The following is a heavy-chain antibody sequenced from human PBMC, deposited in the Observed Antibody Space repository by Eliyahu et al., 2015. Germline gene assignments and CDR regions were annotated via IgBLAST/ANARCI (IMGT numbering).Heavy chain of an antibody. CDR2: IYYSGSX. D-gene: IGHD3-22*01. CDR1: GGSVXSXGYY. CDR3: ARVPWGYYDSSVYYGYYFDY. V-gene: IGHV4-61*08. J-gene: IGHJ4*02. Sequence: QVQLQESGPGLVKPTETLSLTCTVSGGSVXSXGYYXXWIRQPPGKGLEWIGYIYYSGSXNYNPSLESRVTISIETSKNQFSLKLSSVTAADTAVYYCARVPWGYYDSSVYYGYYFDYWGQGILVTVSS.